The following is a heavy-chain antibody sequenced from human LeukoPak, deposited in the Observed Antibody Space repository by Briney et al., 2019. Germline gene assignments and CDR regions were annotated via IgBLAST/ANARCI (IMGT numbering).Heavy chain of an antibody. V-gene: IGHV4-30-4*08. CDR1: GGSISSDDHY. J-gene: IGHJ6*02. CDR3: ARGGGGYYDFWSGYYSGPGDV. Sequence: SQTLSLTCTVSGGSISSDDHYWSWIRQRPGKGLEWVAYIYYSGSTYYNPSLKSRVTISVDTSKNQFSLKLSSVTAADTAVYYCARGGGGYYDFWSGYYSGPGDVWGQGTTVTVSS. CDR2: IYYSGST. D-gene: IGHD3-3*01.